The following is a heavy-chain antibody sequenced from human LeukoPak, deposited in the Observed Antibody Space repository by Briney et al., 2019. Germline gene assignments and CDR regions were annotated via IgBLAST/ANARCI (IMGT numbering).Heavy chain of an antibody. CDR3: ADGTQPYYFDY. Sequence: PSETLSLTCTVSGGSISSAPYYWSWIRQRPGKGLEWMGYISHSGNTYYNPSLKSRLNISADTSRNQFSLKLRSVTAADTAVYYCADGTQPYYFDYWGQGTLVTVSS. V-gene: IGHV4-31*03. J-gene: IGHJ4*02. CDR2: ISHSGNT. CDR1: GGSISSAPYY. D-gene: IGHD1-14*01.